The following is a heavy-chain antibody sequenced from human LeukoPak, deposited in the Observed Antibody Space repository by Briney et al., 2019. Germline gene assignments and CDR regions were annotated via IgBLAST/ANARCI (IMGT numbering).Heavy chain of an antibody. V-gene: IGHV4-4*07. CDR3: ARDPAGHGRYFDY. CDR1: GGSSDYF. Sequence: SETLSLTCTVSGGSSDYFCTWIRQSAGAGLECIGRIHTSGTTYYNPSLRSRVSMSVDTSSNKFSLSLSSVTAADTAVYYCARDPAGHGRYFDYWGQGALVTVSS. J-gene: IGHJ4*02. D-gene: IGHD1-14*01. CDR2: IHTSGTT.